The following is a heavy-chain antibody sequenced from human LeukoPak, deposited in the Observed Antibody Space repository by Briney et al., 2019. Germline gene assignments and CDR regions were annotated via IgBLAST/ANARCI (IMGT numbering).Heavy chain of an antibody. V-gene: IGHV3-23*01. CDR3: ARDLFWSGYSRKSFDY. D-gene: IGHD3-3*01. Sequence: GGSLRLSCAASGFTFSSYAMSWVRQAPGKGLEWVSTISGTGGSTYYADSVKGRFTISRGNSKNTLYLQMNSLRAEDTAVYYCARDLFWSGYSRKSFDYWGQGTLVTVSS. CDR2: ISGTGGST. J-gene: IGHJ4*02. CDR1: GFTFSSYA.